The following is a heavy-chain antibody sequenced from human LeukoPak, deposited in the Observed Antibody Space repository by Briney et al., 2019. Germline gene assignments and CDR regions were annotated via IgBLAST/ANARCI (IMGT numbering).Heavy chain of an antibody. D-gene: IGHD1-26*01. V-gene: IGHV3-23*01. CDR2: IRGSGGGT. Sequence: GGSLRLSCAASGFTFSSYAMSWVRQAPGKGLEWVSTIRGSGGGTYYADSVKGRFTVSRDNSKATLYLQMSSLSADDTAVYYCAKTRPRTVSGSYYVLFDYWGQGTLVTVTS. CDR3: AKTRPRTVSGSYYVLFDY. J-gene: IGHJ4*02. CDR1: GFTFSSYA.